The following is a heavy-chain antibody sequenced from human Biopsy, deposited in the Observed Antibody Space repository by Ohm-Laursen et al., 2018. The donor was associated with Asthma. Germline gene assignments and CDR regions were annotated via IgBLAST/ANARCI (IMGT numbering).Heavy chain of an antibody. J-gene: IGHJ4*02. Sequence: SVKVSCKTSGYTFNSAGITWVRQAPGQGLEWMGWISVYNGNTKVAQKLQDRVTMITDTSTGTSYMDLRSLRSDDSAVYFCGLGKGGDQHTMVTLYSWGQGTLVTVSS. CDR2: ISVYNGNT. V-gene: IGHV1-18*01. CDR3: GLGKGGDQHTMVTLYS. D-gene: IGHD7-27*01. CDR1: GYTFNSAG.